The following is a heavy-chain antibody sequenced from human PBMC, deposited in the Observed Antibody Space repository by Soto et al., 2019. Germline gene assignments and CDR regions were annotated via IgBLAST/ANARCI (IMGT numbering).Heavy chain of an antibody. CDR3: ARVWWDGSSAGGGGMDV. Sequence: SETLSLTCTVSGGSISSYYWSWIRQPPGKGLEWIGYIYYSGSTNYNPSLKSRVTISVDTSKNQFSLKLSSVTAADTAVYYCARVWWDGSSAGGGGMDVWGQGTTVTVPS. J-gene: IGHJ6*02. CDR2: IYYSGST. V-gene: IGHV4-59*01. D-gene: IGHD2-21*01. CDR1: GGSISSYY.